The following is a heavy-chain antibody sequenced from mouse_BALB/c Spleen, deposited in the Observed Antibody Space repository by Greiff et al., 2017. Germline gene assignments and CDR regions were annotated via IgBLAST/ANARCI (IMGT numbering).Heavy chain of an antibody. V-gene: IGHV5-6-5*01. CDR1: GFTFSSYA. D-gene: IGHD2-2*01. CDR3: ARDGYDVTWYFDD. Sequence: EVKLVESGGGLVKPGGSLKLSCAASGFTFSSYAMSWVRQTPEKRLEWVASISSGGSTYYPDSVKGRFTISRDNARNILYLQMSSLRSEDTAMYYCARDGYDVTWYFDDWGQGTTLTVSS. CDR2: ISSGGST. J-gene: IGHJ2*01.